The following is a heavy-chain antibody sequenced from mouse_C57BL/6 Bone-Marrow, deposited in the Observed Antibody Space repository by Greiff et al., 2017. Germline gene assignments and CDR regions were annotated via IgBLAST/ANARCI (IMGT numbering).Heavy chain of an antibody. J-gene: IGHJ4*01. D-gene: IGHD2-5*01. CDR2: IDPSDSYT. Sequence: QVQLQQPGAELVKPGASVKLSCKASGYTFTSYWMQWVKQRPGQGLEWIGEIDPSDSYTTFNQKFKGKATLTVDTSSSTAYMQLISLTSEDSAVYYCARDYYSNYDAMDYWGQGTSVTVSS. V-gene: IGHV1-50*01. CDR3: ARDYYSNYDAMDY. CDR1: GYTFTSYW.